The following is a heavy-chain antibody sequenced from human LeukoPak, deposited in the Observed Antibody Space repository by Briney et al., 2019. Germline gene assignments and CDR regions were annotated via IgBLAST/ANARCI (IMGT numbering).Heavy chain of an antibody. CDR2: INPNSGGT. CDR1: GYTFTDYY. D-gene: IGHD1-26*01. V-gene: IGHV1-2*02. J-gene: IGHJ3*02. CDR3: ARDWAVGATMYDAFDI. Sequence: ASVKVSCKASGYTFTDYYIHWVRQAPGQGLEWMGWINPNSGGTNYAQKFQGRVTMTRDTSISTAYMELSRLRSDDTAVYYCARDWAVGATMYDAFDIWGQGTMVTVSS.